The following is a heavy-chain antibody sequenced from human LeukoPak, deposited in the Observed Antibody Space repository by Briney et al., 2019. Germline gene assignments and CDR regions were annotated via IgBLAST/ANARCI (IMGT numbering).Heavy chain of an antibody. CDR2: INPNSGGT. CDR3: ARENYYDSSGYWFDP. D-gene: IGHD3-22*01. J-gene: IGHJ5*02. Sequence: ASVKVSRKASGYTFTGYYMHWVRQAPGQGLEWMGWINPNSGGTNYAQKFQGRVTMTRDTSISTAYMELSRLRSDDTAVYYCARENYYDSSGYWFDPWGQGTLVTVSS. CDR1: GYTFTGYY. V-gene: IGHV1-2*02.